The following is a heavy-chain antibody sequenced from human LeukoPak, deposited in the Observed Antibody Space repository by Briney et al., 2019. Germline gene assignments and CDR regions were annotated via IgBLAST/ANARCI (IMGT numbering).Heavy chain of an antibody. D-gene: IGHD6-6*01. V-gene: IGHV3-30*14. CDR2: IPYDESHV. Sequence: PGGSLRLSCAASGFTFSNYAMLWVRQAPGKGLEWVAVIPYDESHVYYADFVEGRFTISRDNSKNTVSLQMNSLRAEGTAVYYCARDASSSSSGWFDPWGQGTLVTVSS. CDR1: GFTFSNYA. J-gene: IGHJ5*02. CDR3: ARDASSSSSGWFDP.